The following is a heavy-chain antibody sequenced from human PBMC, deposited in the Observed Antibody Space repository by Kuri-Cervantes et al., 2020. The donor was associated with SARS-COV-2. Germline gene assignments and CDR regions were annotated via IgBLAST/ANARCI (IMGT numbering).Heavy chain of an antibody. CDR1: GFTFSSYW. D-gene: IGHD1-26*01. J-gene: IGHJ4*02. CDR2: INSDGSST. V-gene: IGHV3-74*01. CDR3: ARGMNSGINYDY. Sequence: GESLKISCAASGFTFSSYWMHWVRQAPGKGLVWVSRINSDGSSTSYADSVKGRFTVSRDNAKDTLYLQMNGLRAEDTAVYYCARGMNSGINYDYWGQGTLVTVSS.